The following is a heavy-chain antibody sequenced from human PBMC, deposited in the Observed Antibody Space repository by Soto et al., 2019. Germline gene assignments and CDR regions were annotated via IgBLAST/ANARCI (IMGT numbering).Heavy chain of an antibody. CDR3: ARLVGDTAMVISYYGMDV. D-gene: IGHD5-18*01. CDR1: GYSFTSYW. J-gene: IGHJ6*02. V-gene: IGHV5-51*01. CDR2: IYPGDSDT. Sequence: PGESLKISCKGSGYSFTSYWIGWVRQMPGKGLEWMGIIYPGDSDTRYSPSFQGQVTISADKSISTAYLQWSSLKASDTAMYYCARLVGDTAMVISYYGMDVWGQGTTVTVSS.